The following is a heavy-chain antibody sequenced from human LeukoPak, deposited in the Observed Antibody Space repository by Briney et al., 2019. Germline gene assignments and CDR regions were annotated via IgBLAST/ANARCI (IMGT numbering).Heavy chain of an antibody. Sequence: SQTLSLTCTVSGGSFSSGDRYWSWIRRSPGKGLEWIGYIYSTGNTYYNPSLKSRVIISVDTSKNQFSLELNSVTAADTAVYYCARDSNSYGYGGFDYWGQGILVTVSS. V-gene: IGHV4-30-4*01. CDR1: GGSFSSGDRY. CDR3: ARDSNSYGYGGFDY. J-gene: IGHJ4*02. CDR2: IYSTGNT. D-gene: IGHD5-18*01.